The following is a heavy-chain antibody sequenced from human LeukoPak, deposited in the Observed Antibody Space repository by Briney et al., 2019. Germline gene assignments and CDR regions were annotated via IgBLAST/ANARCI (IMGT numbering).Heavy chain of an antibody. Sequence: PGGSLRLSCAASGFTFSSYAMSWVRQAPGKGLEWVSAISGSGGSTYYADSVKGRFTISRDNSKNTLYLQTNSLRAEDTAVYYCTIHKQQLVSFDYWGQGTLATVSS. V-gene: IGHV3-23*01. CDR3: TIHKQQLVSFDY. CDR1: GFTFSSYA. CDR2: ISGSGGST. J-gene: IGHJ4*02. D-gene: IGHD6-13*01.